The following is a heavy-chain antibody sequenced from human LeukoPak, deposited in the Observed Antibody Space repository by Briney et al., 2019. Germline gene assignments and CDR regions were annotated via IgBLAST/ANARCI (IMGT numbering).Heavy chain of an antibody. CDR1: GFTFSNYE. CDR2: IISSGSTT. V-gene: IGHV3-48*03. Sequence: GGSLRLSCVASGFTFSNYEMNWVRQAPGKGLEWVSYIISSGSTTYYADSVKGRFTISRDNANTSLFLQMNSLRAEDTAVYFCARMFEFWGQGTLVTVSS. J-gene: IGHJ4*02. CDR3: ARMFEF.